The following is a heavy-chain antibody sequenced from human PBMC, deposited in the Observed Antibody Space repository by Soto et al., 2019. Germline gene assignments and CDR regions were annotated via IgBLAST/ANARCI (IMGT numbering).Heavy chain of an antibody. CDR2: IYYSGST. D-gene: IGHD4-17*01. Sequence: QVQLQESGPGLVKPSETLSLTCTVSGGSISSYYWSWIRQPPGKGLEWIGYIYYSGSTNYNPSLKSRGTISVDSYKNQFSLKLSSVTAADTAVYYCARHRCPSAFDIWGQGTMVTVSS. V-gene: IGHV4-59*01. J-gene: IGHJ3*02. CDR3: ARHRCPSAFDI. CDR1: GGSISSYY.